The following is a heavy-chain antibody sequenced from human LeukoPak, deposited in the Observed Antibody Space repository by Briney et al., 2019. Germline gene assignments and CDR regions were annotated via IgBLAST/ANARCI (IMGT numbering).Heavy chain of an antibody. CDR2: IRYDGSNK. CDR3: ARGRAAAHYYMDV. V-gene: IGHV3-30*02. D-gene: IGHD6-13*01. CDR1: GFTFSSYG. J-gene: IGHJ6*03. Sequence: GGSLRLSCAASGFTFSSYGMHWVRQAPGKGLEWVAFIRYDGSNKYYADSVKGRFTISRDNSKNTLYLQMNSLRAEDTAVYYCARGRAAAHYYMDVWGKGTTVTVSS.